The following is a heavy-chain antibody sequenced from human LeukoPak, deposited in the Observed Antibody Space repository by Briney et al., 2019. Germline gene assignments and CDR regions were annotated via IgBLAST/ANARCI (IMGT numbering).Heavy chain of an antibody. CDR2: ISYVGSNK. CDR1: GFTFSSYG. D-gene: IGHD6-19*01. J-gene: IGHJ4*02. Sequence: PGRSLRLSCAASGFTFSSYGMHWVRQAPGKGLEGVAVISYVGSNKYYADSVKGRFTISRDNSKNTLYLQMNSLRAEDTAVYYCAKDHSSGWYFDYWGQGTLVTVSS. V-gene: IGHV3-30*18. CDR3: AKDHSSGWYFDY.